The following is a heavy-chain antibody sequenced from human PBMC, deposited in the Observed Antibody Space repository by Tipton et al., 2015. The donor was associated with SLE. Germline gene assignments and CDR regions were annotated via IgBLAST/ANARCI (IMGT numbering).Heavy chain of an antibody. Sequence: TLSLTCAVSGGSISSGNWWIWVRQPPGKGLEWLGEIYHSGSTNYNPSLKSRVTISVDKSNNHFSLNLSSVTAADTAVYYCAREGPARNNRFDPWGQGTLITVSS. CDR1: GGSISSGNW. CDR3: AREGPARNNRFDP. J-gene: IGHJ5*02. V-gene: IGHV4-4*02. CDR2: IYHSGST. D-gene: IGHD2-2*01.